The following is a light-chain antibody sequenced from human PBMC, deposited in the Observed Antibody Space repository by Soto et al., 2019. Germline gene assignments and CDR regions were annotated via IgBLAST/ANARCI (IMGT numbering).Light chain of an antibody. J-gene: IGKJ3*01. CDR2: AAS. CDR1: QGISNW. Sequence: DIQMTQSPSSVSASVGDRVSITCRASQGISNWLAWYQQKPGKAPKVLIYAASSLQSGVPSRFSGSGSGTDFTLTISSLQPEDFATYYCQQANSFFRVTFGPGTKVDIK. V-gene: IGKV1-12*01. CDR3: QQANSFFRVT.